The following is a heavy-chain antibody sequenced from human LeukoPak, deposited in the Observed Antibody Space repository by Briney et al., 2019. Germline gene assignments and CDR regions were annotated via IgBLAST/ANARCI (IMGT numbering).Heavy chain of an antibody. D-gene: IGHD6-13*01. J-gene: IGHJ6*03. CDR2: ISSSSSTI. CDR1: GFTFSSYS. CDR3: ARDSSAAGTYYYYYMDV. Sequence: GSLRLSCAASGFTFSSYSMNWVRQAPGKGLEWVSYISSSSSTIYYADSVKGRFTISRDNAKDSLYLQMNSLRAEDTAVYYCARDSSAAGTYYYYYMDVWGKGTTVTVSS. V-gene: IGHV3-48*01.